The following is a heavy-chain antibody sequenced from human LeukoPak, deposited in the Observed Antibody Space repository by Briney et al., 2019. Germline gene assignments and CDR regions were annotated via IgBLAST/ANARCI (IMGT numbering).Heavy chain of an antibody. CDR3: ARVGGPYIFGNYYYGMDV. V-gene: IGHV3-74*01. D-gene: IGHD3-3*02. CDR2: MNSDGRST. Sequence: PGGSLRLSCAASGFAFGDNWMHWVRQAPGKGLVWVSRMNSDGRSTYYADSVKGRFTISRDNAKNSLYLQMNSLRAEDTAVYYCARVGGPYIFGNYYYGMDVWGQGTTVTVSS. CDR1: GFAFGDNW. J-gene: IGHJ6*02.